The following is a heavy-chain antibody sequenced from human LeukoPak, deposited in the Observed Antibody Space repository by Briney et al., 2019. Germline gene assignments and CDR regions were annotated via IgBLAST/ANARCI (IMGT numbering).Heavy chain of an antibody. Sequence: GGSLRLSCAASGFSFSSYTMSWVRQAPGKGLEWVSGISSTSTYIYHADSMEGRFTISRDNAKNSLYLQMTSLRAEDTAVYYCARNGLYSSTYWGQGTLVTVSS. D-gene: IGHD6-13*01. CDR2: ISSTSTYI. J-gene: IGHJ4*02. CDR1: GFSFSSYT. CDR3: ARNGLYSSTY. V-gene: IGHV3-21*01.